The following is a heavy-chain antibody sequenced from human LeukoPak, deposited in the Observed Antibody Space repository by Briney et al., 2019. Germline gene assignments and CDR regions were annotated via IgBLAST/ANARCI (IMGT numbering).Heavy chain of an antibody. V-gene: IGHV3-23*01. J-gene: IGHJ4*02. CDR3: ASEQPGDFDY. CDR2: ITGSGDYT. CDR1: GFTFSSYA. D-gene: IGHD3-16*01. Sequence: GGSLRLSCAASGFTFSSYAMNWVRQAPGKGLEWVSVITGSGDYTHYADSVKGRFTISRDNSKNTLYLQLNSLRAEDTAVYYCASEQPGDFDYWGQGILVAVSS.